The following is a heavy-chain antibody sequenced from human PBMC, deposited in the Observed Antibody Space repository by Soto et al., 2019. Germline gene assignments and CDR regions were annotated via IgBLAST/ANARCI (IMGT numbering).Heavy chain of an antibody. CDR3: GRLPRLGDPFDY. CDR2: MSYSGTT. V-gene: IGHV4-28*01. CDR1: SYSISSGNW. J-gene: IGHJ4*02. D-gene: IGHD3-16*01. Sequence: NPSETLSLTCVVSSYSISSGNWWGWIRQPPGKGLEWLAYMSYSGTTYYNPSLKSRVTMSIDTSKNQFSLRLSSVTAVDTAVHYCGRLPRLGDPFDYWGQGILVTVSS.